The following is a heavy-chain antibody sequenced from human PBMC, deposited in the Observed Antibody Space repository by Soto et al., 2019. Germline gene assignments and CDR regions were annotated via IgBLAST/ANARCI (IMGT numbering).Heavy chain of an antibody. V-gene: IGHV3-21*01. CDR3: ARGAFDI. CDR1: GFTFSTYS. J-gene: IGHJ3*02. CDR2: INESGDYS. Sequence: DVQLVESGGGLVKPGGSLRLSCSASGFTFSTYSMNWVRQAPGKGLEWVSSINESGDYSSDADSVKDRFTISRDNAKNSLYLQMNSLRVEDTAVYSCARGAFDIWGQGTMVTVSS.